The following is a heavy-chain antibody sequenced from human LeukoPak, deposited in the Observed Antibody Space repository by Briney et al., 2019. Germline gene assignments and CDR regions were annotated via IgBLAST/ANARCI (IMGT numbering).Heavy chain of an antibody. V-gene: IGHV3-33*01. D-gene: IGHD5-24*01. J-gene: IGHJ4*02. Sequence: PGGSLRLSCAASGFTFSSYTMHWVRQAPGKGLEWVAVIWYDGSNKYYADSVKGRLTISRDNSKNTLYLRVNSLRAEDTAMYYCARDRGGRWLQVYYFDYWGQGTLVTVSS. CDR3: ARDRGGRWLQVYYFDY. CDR1: GFTFSSYT. CDR2: IWYDGSNK.